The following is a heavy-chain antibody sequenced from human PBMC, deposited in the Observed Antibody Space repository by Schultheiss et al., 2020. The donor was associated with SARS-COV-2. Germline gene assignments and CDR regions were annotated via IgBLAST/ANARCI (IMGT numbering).Heavy chain of an antibody. D-gene: IGHD3-10*01. V-gene: IGHV3-33*01. Sequence: GGSLRLSCAASGFTFSSYGMHWVRQAPGKGLEWVAVIWYDGSNKYYADSVKGRFTISRDNSKNTLYLQMNSLRAEDTAVYYCARDYGSYYYGSGSYQPNWFDPWGQGTLVTVSS. J-gene: IGHJ5*02. CDR3: ARDYGSYYYGSGSYQPNWFDP. CDR2: IWYDGSNK. CDR1: GFTFSSYG.